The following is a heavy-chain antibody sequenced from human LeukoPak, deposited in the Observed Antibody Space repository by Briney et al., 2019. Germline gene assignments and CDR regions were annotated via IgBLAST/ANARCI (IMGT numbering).Heavy chain of an antibody. Sequence: GGSLRLSCAASGFTFDDYAMHWVRQAPGKRLEWVSAISGTGVSTYYTDSVKGRFTISRDNSKNTLYLQMNSLRVEDTAVYYCAKKYYYDSSGYHFDYWGQGTLVTVSS. J-gene: IGHJ4*02. CDR2: ISGTGVST. CDR1: GFTFDDYA. V-gene: IGHV3-23*01. D-gene: IGHD3-22*01. CDR3: AKKYYYDSSGYHFDY.